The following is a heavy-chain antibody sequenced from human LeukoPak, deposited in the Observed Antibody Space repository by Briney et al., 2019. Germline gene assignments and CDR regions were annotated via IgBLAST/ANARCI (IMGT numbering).Heavy chain of an antibody. CDR1: GFSLSSYW. CDR2: TKQDGSEK. CDR3: AREPHDFWSGNYMDV. D-gene: IGHD3-3*01. V-gene: IGHV3-7*01. Sequence: GGSLRLSCAVSGFSLSSYWMSWVRQAPGRGLEWVANTKQDGSEKHYVDSVKGRFTISRDNAKNSLYLQMNSLRAEDTALYYCAREPHDFWSGNYMDVWGKGTTVTVSS. J-gene: IGHJ6*03.